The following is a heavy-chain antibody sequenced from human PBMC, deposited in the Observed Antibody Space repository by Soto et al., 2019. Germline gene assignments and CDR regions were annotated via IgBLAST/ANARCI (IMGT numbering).Heavy chain of an antibody. V-gene: IGHV3-9*01. CDR2: ISWNGAAT. CDR1: GFTFDDYA. CDR3: ANLPLYGSGFDC. Sequence: EAHLVESGGGLVRPGRSLRLSCVASGFTFDDYAIHWVRQAAGKGLEWVSGISWNGAATGYADSVKGRFTISRDNAKNSLYLQMSSLRTEDTAIYYCANLPLYGSGFDCWGQGTLVTVSS. J-gene: IGHJ4*02. D-gene: IGHD3-10*01.